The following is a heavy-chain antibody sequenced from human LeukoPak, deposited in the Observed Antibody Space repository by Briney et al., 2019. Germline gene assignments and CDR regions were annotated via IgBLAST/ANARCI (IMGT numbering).Heavy chain of an antibody. J-gene: IGHJ4*02. CDR2: IYTSGST. CDR1: GVSITSDVYY. CDR3: ARGYYYDSSGYYFDY. Sequence: SETLSLTCSVSGVSITSDVYYWSWIRQPAGKGLEWIGRIYTSGSTNYNPSLKSRVTISVDTSKNQFSLKLSSVTAADTAVYYCARGYYYDSSGYYFDYWGQGTLVTVSS. V-gene: IGHV4-61*02. D-gene: IGHD3-22*01.